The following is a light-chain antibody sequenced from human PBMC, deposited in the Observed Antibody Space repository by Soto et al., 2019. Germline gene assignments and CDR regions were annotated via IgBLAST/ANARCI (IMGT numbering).Light chain of an antibody. J-gene: IGLJ1*01. Sequence: QSARTHPASVCWSPGHSITITCTGTRSDVGSYNLVFWYQQHPGKAPKLMISEGNKRPSGVSNRFSASKSGITASLTISGLQAEDEADYYCCSYAGGSNFAVFGSGTKVTVL. CDR1: RSDVGSYNL. V-gene: IGLV2-23*03. CDR3: CSYAGGSNFAV. CDR2: EGN.